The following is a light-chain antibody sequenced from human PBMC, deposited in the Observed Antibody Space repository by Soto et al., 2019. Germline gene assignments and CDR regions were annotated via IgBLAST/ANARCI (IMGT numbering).Light chain of an antibody. CDR2: GAS. J-gene: IGKJ1*01. CDR3: QQYGSSGT. V-gene: IGKV3-20*01. CDR1: QSVSSSY. Sequence: IVLTQSPRTLSLSPGERATLSCRASQSVSSSYLAWYQQKPGQAPRLLIYGASSRATGIPDRFSGSGSGTDFTLTISRLEPEDFAVYYCQQYGSSGTFGQGTKVDIK.